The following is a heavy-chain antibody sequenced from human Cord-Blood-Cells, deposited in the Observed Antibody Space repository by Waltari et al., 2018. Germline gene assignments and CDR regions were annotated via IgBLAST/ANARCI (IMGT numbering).Heavy chain of an antibody. Sequence: QLQLQESGPGLVKPSETLSLTCTVSGGSIRSSSYYWGWIRQPPGKGLEWIGSIYYSGTTYYNPSLKRRVTISVDTSKNQFSLKLSSVTAADTAVYYCARGAVAGTVFDYWGQGTLVTVSS. D-gene: IGHD6-19*01. CDR3: ARGAVAGTVFDY. J-gene: IGHJ4*02. V-gene: IGHV4-39*01. CDR2: IYYSGTT. CDR1: GGSIRSSSYY.